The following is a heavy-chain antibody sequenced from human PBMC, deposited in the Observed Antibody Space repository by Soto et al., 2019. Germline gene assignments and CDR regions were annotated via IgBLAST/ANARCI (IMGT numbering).Heavy chain of an antibody. D-gene: IGHD4-17*01. V-gene: IGHV4-34*01. CDR2: INHSGST. J-gene: IGHJ4*02. CDR1: GGSFSGYY. Sequence: QVQLQQWGAGLLKPSETLSLTCAVYGGSFSGYYWSWIRQPPGKGLEWIGEINHSGSTNYNPSLKSRVTISVDTSKNQFSLKLSSVTAAVTAVYYCARGSVTTVTRDFDNWGQGTLVTVSS. CDR3: ARGSVTTVTRDFDN.